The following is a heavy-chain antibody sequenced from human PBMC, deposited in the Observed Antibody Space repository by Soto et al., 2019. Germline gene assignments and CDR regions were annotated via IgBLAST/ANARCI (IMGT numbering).Heavy chain of an antibody. J-gene: IGHJ4*02. Sequence: GGSLRLSCAASGFTFSSYWMSWVRQAPGKGLEWVANIKQDGSEKYYVDSVKGRFTISRDNAKNSLYLQMNSLRAEDTAVYYCAREFDFWSGSLFDYWGQGTLVTAPQ. V-gene: IGHV3-7*01. CDR3: AREFDFWSGSLFDY. CDR2: IKQDGSEK. CDR1: GFTFSSYW. D-gene: IGHD3-3*01.